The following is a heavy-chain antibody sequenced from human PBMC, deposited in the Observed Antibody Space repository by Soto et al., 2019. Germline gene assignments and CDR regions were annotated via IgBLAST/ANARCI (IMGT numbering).Heavy chain of an antibody. CDR3: ARPGITIFRVERADWYFDL. Sequence: SETLSLTCTVSGGSISSSSYYWGWIRQPPGKGLEWIGSIYYSGSTYYNPSLKSRVTISVDTSKNQFSLKLSSVTAADTAVYYCARPGITIFRVERADWYFDLWGRGTLVTVSS. V-gene: IGHV4-39*01. CDR2: IYYSGST. J-gene: IGHJ2*01. D-gene: IGHD3-3*01. CDR1: GGSISSSSYY.